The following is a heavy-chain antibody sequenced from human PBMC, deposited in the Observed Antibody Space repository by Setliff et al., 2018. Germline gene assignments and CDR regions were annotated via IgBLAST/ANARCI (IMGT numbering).Heavy chain of an antibody. CDR1: GYTFTSCG. CDR3: ARGSASVVVIGLDY. D-gene: IGHD2-21*01. CDR2: ISAYNGNT. J-gene: IGHJ4*02. V-gene: IGHV1-18*01. Sequence: ASVKVSCKASGYTFTSCGISWVRQAPGQGLEWMGWISAYNGNTNYAQKLQGRVTMTTDTSTSTAYMELRSLRSDDTAVYYCARGSASVVVIGLDYWGQGTLVTVSS.